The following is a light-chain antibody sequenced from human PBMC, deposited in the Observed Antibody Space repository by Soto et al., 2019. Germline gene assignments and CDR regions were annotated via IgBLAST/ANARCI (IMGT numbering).Light chain of an antibody. CDR2: GNK. Sequence: QSALTQPPSVSGAAGQRVTISCTGSSSNIGAGYDVHWYQQRPGTAPKLLIYGNKNRPSGVPDRFSGSKSGTSASLAITGLQAEDEADYYCQSYDSSLSVSYVFGTGTKVTVL. CDR1: SSNIGAGYD. J-gene: IGLJ1*01. V-gene: IGLV1-40*01. CDR3: QSYDSSLSVSYV.